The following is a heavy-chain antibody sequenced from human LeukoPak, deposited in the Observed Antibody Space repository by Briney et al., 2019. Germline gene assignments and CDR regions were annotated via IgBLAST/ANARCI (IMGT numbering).Heavy chain of an antibody. CDR2: IYYSGST. J-gene: IGHJ5*02. CDR3: ARANGGDYYDSSTNWFDP. CDR1: GCSVSSGSYY. D-gene: IGHD3-22*01. Sequence: SETLSFTCTVSGCSVSSGSYYWRWIRQHPGKVLEWIAYIYYSGSTYYNPSLKSRVTISVDTSKNQFSLKLSSVTAADKAVYYCARANGGDYYDSSTNWFDPWGQGTLVTVSS. V-gene: IGHV4-31*03.